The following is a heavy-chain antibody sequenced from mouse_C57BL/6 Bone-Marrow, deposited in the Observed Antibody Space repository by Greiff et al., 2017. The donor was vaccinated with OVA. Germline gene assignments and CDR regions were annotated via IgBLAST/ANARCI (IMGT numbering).Heavy chain of an antibody. Sequence: ESGPGLVKPSQSLSLTCSVTGYSITSGYYWNWIRQFPGNKLEWMGYISYDGSNNYNPSLKNRISITRDTSKNQFFLKLNSVTTEDTATYYCARGPYYYGSSEAMDYWGQGTSVTVSS. CDR1: GYSITSGYY. CDR2: ISYDGSN. V-gene: IGHV3-6*01. CDR3: ARGPYYYGSSEAMDY. J-gene: IGHJ4*01. D-gene: IGHD1-1*01.